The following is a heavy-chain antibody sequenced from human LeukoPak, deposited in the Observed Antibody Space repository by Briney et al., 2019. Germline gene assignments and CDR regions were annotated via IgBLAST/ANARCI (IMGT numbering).Heavy chain of an antibody. D-gene: IGHD3-22*01. CDR1: GGSFRGYH. CDR3: ARGRHDITMIVVVMTSVSYYLDV. CDR2: INPSGST. J-gene: IGHJ6*03. V-gene: IGHV4-34*01. Sequence: SETLSLTCAVYGGSFRGYHWTWIRQSPGKGLEWIGDINPSGSTYYNPSLKSRLTISVGTSKNQFSLKLRSVTAADTAVYYCARGRHDITMIVVVMTSVSYYLDVWGKGTTVTVS.